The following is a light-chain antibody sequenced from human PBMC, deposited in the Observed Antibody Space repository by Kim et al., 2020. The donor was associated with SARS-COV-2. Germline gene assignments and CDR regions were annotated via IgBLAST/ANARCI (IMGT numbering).Light chain of an antibody. V-gene: IGLV1-40*01. CDR1: SSNSVAGSE. Sequence: VPISCTGSSSNSVAGSEVHLYKQLPGPAPKLLIYSNNNRPSGVPDRFSGSKSGTSASLAITGLQAEDEADYYCQSYDNSLGGSRVFGGGTQLTVL. J-gene: IGLJ2*01. CDR2: SNN. CDR3: QSYDNSLGGSRV.